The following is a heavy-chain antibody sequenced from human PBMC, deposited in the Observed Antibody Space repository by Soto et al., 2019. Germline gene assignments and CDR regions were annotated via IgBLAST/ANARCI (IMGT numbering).Heavy chain of an antibody. V-gene: IGHV3-64*01. D-gene: IGHD2-15*01. J-gene: IGHJ6*03. CDR3: ARGYCSGGSCYFDYYYYMDV. CDR2: ISSNGGST. Sequence: PGGSLRLSCAASGFTFSSYAMHWVRQAPGKGLEYVSAISSNGGSTYYANSVKGRFTISRDNSKNTLYLQMGSLRAEDMAVYYCARGYCSGGSCYFDYYYYMDVWGKGTTVTVSS. CDR1: GFTFSSYA.